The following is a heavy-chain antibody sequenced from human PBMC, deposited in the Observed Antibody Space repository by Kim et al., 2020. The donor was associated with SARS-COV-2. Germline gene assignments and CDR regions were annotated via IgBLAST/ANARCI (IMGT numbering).Heavy chain of an antibody. Sequence: GESLKISCKGSGYSFTSYWISWVRQMPGKGLEWMGRIDPSDSYTNYSPSFQGHVTISADKSISTAYLQWSSLKASDTAMYYCARHSEYSSSSEAWAVDYWGQGTLVIVSS. D-gene: IGHD6-6*01. CDR1: GYSFTSYW. CDR2: IDPSDSYT. V-gene: IGHV5-10-1*01. J-gene: IGHJ4*02. CDR3: ARHSEYSSSSEAWAVDY.